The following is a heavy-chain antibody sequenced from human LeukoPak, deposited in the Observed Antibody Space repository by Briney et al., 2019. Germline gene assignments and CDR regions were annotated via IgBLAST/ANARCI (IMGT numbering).Heavy chain of an antibody. CDR3: ARDFEYCSSTTCLHAFDN. D-gene: IGHD2-2*01. J-gene: IGHJ3*02. CDR2: IYATGNT. Sequence: PSETLSLTCTVSGGSISSSSYYWGWIRQPPGKGLEWIGRIYATGNTMYNPSLKSRVTVSVDTSKNQFSLKLSSVTAADTAVYYCARDFEYCSSTTCLHAFDNWGQGTMVTVSS. V-gene: IGHV4-39*07. CDR1: GGSISSSSYY.